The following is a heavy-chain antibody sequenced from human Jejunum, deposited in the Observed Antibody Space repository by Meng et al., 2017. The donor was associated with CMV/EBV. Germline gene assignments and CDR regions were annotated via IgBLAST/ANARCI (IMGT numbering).Heavy chain of an antibody. CDR2: SRAKAYSYTT. CDR1: GFTFSDYY. CDR3: ARDPYRGDV. V-gene: IGHV3-72*01. D-gene: IGHD3-16*01. J-gene: IGHJ3*01. Sequence: CAAAGFTFSDYYMAWVRQAPGKGLEWVGRSRAKAYSYTTEYAASVKGRFTISRDDSKNSVYLQMSSLKTEDTAVYYCARDPYRGDVWGQGTMVTVSS.